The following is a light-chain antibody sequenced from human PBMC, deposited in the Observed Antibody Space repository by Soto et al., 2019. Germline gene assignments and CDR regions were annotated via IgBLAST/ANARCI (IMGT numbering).Light chain of an antibody. CDR2: DAS. V-gene: IGKV1-5*01. CDR3: QQYNSYSGT. Sequence: DIQMTQSPSTLSASVGARVTITCRASQSISSWLAWYQQKPGKAPKLLIYDASSLESGVPSRFRGSGSGTEFTLTISSLQPDDFATYYCQQYNSYSGTFGQGTKVDNK. CDR1: QSISSW. J-gene: IGKJ1*01.